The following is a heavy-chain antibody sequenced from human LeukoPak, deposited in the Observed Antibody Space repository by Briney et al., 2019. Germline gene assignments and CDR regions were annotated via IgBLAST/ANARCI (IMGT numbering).Heavy chain of an antibody. Sequence: GASVKVSCKASGGTFSSYAISWVRQAPGQGLEWMGWISAYNGNTNYAQKLQGRVTMTTDTSTSTAYMELRSLRSDDTAVYYCARIPSGTMVRGVDYWGQGTLVTVSS. CDR3: ARIPSGTMVRGVDY. CDR1: GGTFSSYA. CDR2: ISAYNGNT. D-gene: IGHD3-10*01. J-gene: IGHJ4*02. V-gene: IGHV1-18*01.